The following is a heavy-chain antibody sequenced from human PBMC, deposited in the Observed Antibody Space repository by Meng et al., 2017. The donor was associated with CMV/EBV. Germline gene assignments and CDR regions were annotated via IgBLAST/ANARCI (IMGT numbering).Heavy chain of an antibody. D-gene: IGHD2-2*02. CDR1: GFSLTTSGGS. CDR2: IYWNDNK. CDR3: AHSPTTLPSCYTCYFDY. V-gene: IGHV2-5*01. J-gene: IGHJ4*02. Sequence: SGPTLVKPTQTLTLTCTFSGFSLTTSGGSGVWIRQPPGKALEWLALIYWNDNKRYSPSLKSRVTITKDTSKNQVVLTMTNMDPVDTATYYCAHSPTTLPSCYTCYFDYWGQGMLVTVSS.